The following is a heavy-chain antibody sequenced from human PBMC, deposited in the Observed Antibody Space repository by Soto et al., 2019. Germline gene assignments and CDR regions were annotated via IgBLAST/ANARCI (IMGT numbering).Heavy chain of an antibody. J-gene: IGHJ4*02. CDR1: GFTFSSYA. CDR2: IGGSGGST. Sequence: GGSLRLSCAASGFTFSSYAMSWVRQAPGKGLEWVSAIGGSGGSTYYADSWKGRFSISRHTSKNTLYLQMNSLRAEDTAVYYCAKEVTTVTTPPFDYWGQGTLVTVSS. V-gene: IGHV3-23*01. CDR3: AKEVTTVTTPPFDY. D-gene: IGHD4-17*01.